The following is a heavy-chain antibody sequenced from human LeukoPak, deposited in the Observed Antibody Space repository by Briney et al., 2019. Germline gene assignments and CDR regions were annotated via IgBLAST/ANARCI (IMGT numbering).Heavy chain of an antibody. J-gene: IGHJ4*01. CDR2: IYNSGAT. Sequence: PSETLSLTCTVSGGSISSSTYYWGWIRQPPGKGPECIGNIYNSGATYYNPSLKSRVTISVHTSKNQISLKLNSVTAADTAVYYCARVVTAGSYYFDSWGHGTLVTVSS. V-gene: IGHV4-39*07. CDR1: GGSISSSTYY. CDR3: ARVVTAGSYYFDS. D-gene: IGHD6-13*01.